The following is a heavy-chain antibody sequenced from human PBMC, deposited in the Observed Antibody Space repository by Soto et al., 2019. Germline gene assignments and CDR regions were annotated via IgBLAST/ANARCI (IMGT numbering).Heavy chain of an antibody. J-gene: IGHJ4*02. V-gene: IGHV2-5*02. CDR1: GFSLITTGVA. CDR2: IYWDDDK. Sequence: QITLKESGPTLVKPTQTLTLTCTVSGFSLITTGVAVGWIRQPPGKALEWLTLIYWDDDKRYSPSLKSRLTITKDTSKTQVVLTMTNMDPVDTATYYCAHRLASPYYYDSRGSSFDDWGQGTLVTVSS. CDR3: AHRLASPYYYDSRGSSFDD. D-gene: IGHD3-22*01.